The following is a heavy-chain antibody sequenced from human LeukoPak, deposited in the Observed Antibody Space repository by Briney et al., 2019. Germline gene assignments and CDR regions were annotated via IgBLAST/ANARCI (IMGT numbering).Heavy chain of an antibody. CDR1: GFTFSSYA. V-gene: IGHV3-30*04. CDR2: ISFDESNK. D-gene: IGHD6-6*01. J-gene: IGHJ4*02. Sequence: GGSLRLSCAVSGFTFSSYAMHWVRQAPGKGLEWVAVISFDESNKYYADSVKGRFTISRDNSKNTLYLQMGSLRAEDMAVYYCARPLSGYSSSLGYWGQGTLVTVSS. CDR3: ARPLSGYSSSLGY.